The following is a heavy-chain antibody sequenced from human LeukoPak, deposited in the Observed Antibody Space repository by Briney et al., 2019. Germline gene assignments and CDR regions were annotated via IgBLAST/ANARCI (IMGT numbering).Heavy chain of an antibody. V-gene: IGHV1-69*04. CDR1: GGTFSSYA. D-gene: IGHD5-18*01. Sequence: SVKVSCKASGGTFSSYAISWVRQAPGQGLEWMGRIIPILGIANYAQKFQGRVTITADKSTSTAYMELSSLRSEATAVYYCARDGVDTAMVFYYYYGMDVWGQGTTVTVSS. CDR2: IIPILGIA. CDR3: ARDGVDTAMVFYYYYGMDV. J-gene: IGHJ6*02.